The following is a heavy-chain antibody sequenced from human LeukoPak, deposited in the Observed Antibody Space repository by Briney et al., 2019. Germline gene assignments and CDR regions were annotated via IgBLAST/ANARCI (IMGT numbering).Heavy chain of an antibody. CDR3: ARDFSTRETYYYDSSGYYHDY. CDR1: GFTFSSYS. Sequence: GGTLRLSCAASGFTFSSYSMNWVRQAPGQGLELVSSISSSSSYIYYADSVKSRFTISRENAKNSLYLQMNSLRAEDTAVYYCARDFSTRETYYYDSSGYYHDYWGQGTLVTVSS. D-gene: IGHD3-22*01. CDR2: ISSSSSYI. V-gene: IGHV3-21*01. J-gene: IGHJ4*02.